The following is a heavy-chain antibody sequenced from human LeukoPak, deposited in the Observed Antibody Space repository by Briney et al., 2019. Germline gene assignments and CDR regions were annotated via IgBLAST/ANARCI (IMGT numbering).Heavy chain of an antibody. CDR3: ARDLEIGGRTYYFNY. V-gene: IGHV3-21*01. Sequence: GGSLRLSCLASKFTFNNYAMTWVRQAPGKGLEWVSSISGSGDNMDYADSVKGRFTISRDNAKNSLYLQMNSLRAEDTAVYYCARDLEIGGRTYYFNYWGQGTLVTVSS. CDR2: ISGSGDNM. J-gene: IGHJ4*02. D-gene: IGHD1-26*01. CDR1: KFTFNNYA.